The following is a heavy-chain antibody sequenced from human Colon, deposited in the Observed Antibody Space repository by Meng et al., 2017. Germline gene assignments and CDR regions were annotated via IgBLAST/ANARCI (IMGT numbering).Heavy chain of an antibody. V-gene: IGHV4-34*01. CDR3: ARGSIADRLAN. J-gene: IGHJ4*02. D-gene: IGHD2-21*01. Sequence: SETLSPTCAIYGGSFSGYYWSWIRQPPGKGLEWIGEINHSGGISYNPSLKSRLTISVNTSRNQMSLKLSAVTAADTAVYYRARGSIADRLANWGQGTLVTVSS. CDR1: GGSFSGYY. CDR2: INHSGGI.